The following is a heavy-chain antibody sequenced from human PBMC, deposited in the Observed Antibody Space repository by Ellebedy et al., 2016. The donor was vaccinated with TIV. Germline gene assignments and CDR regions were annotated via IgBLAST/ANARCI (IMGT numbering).Heavy chain of an antibody. V-gene: IGHV3-7*01. J-gene: IGHJ4*02. Sequence: GGSLRLXXAASGFTFSKYWMSWVRQSPVKGLEWVANINTDGSEEYYVDSVKGRFTISRDNPKNSLYLQLNSLRAEDTAVYYCARDSGLRVVDYWGQGTLVTVSS. D-gene: IGHD3-16*01. CDR2: INTDGSEE. CDR3: ARDSGLRVVDY. CDR1: GFTFSKYW.